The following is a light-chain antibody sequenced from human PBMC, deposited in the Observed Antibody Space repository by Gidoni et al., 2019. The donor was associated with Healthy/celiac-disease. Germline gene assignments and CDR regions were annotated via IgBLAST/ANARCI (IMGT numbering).Light chain of an antibody. CDR1: QSVSSY. CDR2: DAS. Sequence: EIVLTQSPATLPLSPGERATLSYRASQSVSSYLAWYQQKPGQAPRLLSYDASNRATGIPARFSGSGSGTDFTLTISSLEPEDFAVYYCQQRSNWPRLTFGPGTKVDIK. J-gene: IGKJ3*01. V-gene: IGKV3-11*01. CDR3: QQRSNWPRLT.